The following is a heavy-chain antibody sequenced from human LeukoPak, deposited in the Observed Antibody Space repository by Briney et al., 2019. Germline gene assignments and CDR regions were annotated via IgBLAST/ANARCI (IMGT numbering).Heavy chain of an antibody. Sequence: PGGSLRLSCAASGFTFSSYAMSWVRQAPGKGLEWVSAISGSGGSTYYADSVKGRFTIPRDNSKNTLYLQMNSLRAEDTALYYCARVHALYSGYDYGNPRSWDWVSPTNYYYYYMDVWGKGTTVTVSS. D-gene: IGHD5-12*01. CDR2: ISGSGGST. CDR3: ARVHALYSGYDYGNPRSWDWVSPTNYYYYYMDV. V-gene: IGHV3-23*01. CDR1: GFTFSSYA. J-gene: IGHJ6*03.